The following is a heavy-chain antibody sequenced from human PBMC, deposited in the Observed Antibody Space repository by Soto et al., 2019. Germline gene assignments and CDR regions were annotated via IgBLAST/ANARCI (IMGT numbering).Heavy chain of an antibody. CDR3: ARSPSSGWDYFDY. CDR2: IKSDGSST. CDR1: EFTFSNYW. J-gene: IGHJ4*02. V-gene: IGHV3-74*01. Sequence: EVQLVESGGGLVQPGGSLRLSCAASEFTFSNYWMYWVRQAPGKGLVWVSRIKSDGSSTSYADSVEGRFTISRDNAKNTLYLQMSSLRGEDTAVYYCARSPSSGWDYFDYWGQGALVTVSS. D-gene: IGHD6-19*01.